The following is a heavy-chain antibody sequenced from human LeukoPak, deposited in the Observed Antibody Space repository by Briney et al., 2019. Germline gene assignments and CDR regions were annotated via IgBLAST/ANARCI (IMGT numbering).Heavy chain of an antibody. Sequence: GGSLRLSCAASGFTFSSYGMHWVRQAPGKGLEWVANIKQDGSEKYYVDSVKGRFTISRDNAKNSLYLQMNSLRAEDTAVYYCARSTYYYDIDGFDIWGQGTMVIVSS. V-gene: IGHV3-7*01. D-gene: IGHD3-22*01. CDR2: IKQDGSEK. J-gene: IGHJ3*02. CDR3: ARSTYYYDIDGFDI. CDR1: GFTFSSYG.